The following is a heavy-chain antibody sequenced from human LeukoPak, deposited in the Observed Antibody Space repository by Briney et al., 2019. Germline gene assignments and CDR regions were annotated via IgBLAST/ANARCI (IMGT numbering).Heavy chain of an antibody. CDR2: ISGSGGST. CDR3: ARAVGYCSSTSCYGGHFDY. CDR1: GFTFSSYA. D-gene: IGHD2-2*01. J-gene: IGHJ4*02. V-gene: IGHV3-23*01. Sequence: GGSLRLSCAASGFTFSSYAMSWVRQAPGKGLEWVSAISGSGGSTYYADSVKGRFTISRDNSKNTLYLQMNSLRAEDTAVYYCARAVGYCSSTSCYGGHFDYWGQATLVTVSS.